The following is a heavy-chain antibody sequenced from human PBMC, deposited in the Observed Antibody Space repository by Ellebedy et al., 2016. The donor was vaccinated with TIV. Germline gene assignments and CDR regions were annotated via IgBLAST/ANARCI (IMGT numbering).Heavy chain of an antibody. D-gene: IGHD6-19*01. CDR2: INEDGSEK. J-gene: IGHJ4*02. CDR3: ARRAVTGPSYYLDY. Sequence: GESLKISCAAFGFTFSIYWMSWVRQAPGKGLECVANINEDGSEKYSVDSVEGRFTITSTNDKNSLYLQMNSLRDEDTAVYYCARRAVTGPSYYLDYWGQGTLVAVSS. V-gene: IGHV3-7*01. CDR1: GFTFSIYW.